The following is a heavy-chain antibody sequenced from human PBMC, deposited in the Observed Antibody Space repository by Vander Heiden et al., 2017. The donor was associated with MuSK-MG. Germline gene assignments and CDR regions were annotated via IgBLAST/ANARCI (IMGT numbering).Heavy chain of an antibody. CDR3: ARTPRPYYYYYMDV. CDR1: GFTFSDHY. J-gene: IGHJ6*03. CDR2: TRNKANSYTT. Sequence: EVQLVESGGGLVQPGGSLRLSCAASGFTFSDHYMDWVRQAPGKGLEWVGRTRNKANSYTTEYAASVKGRFTISRDDSKNSLYLQMNSLKTEDTAVYYCARTPRPYYYYYMDVWGKGTTVTVSS. D-gene: IGHD2-15*01. V-gene: IGHV3-72*01.